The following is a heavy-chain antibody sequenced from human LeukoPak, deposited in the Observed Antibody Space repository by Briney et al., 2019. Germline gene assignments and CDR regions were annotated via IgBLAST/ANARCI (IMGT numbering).Heavy chain of an antibody. D-gene: IGHD3-9*01. Sequence: GASVKVSCKASGYTFTSYGISWVRQAPGQGLEWMGWISAYNGNTNYAQKLQGRVTMTTDTSTSTAYMELRSLRSDDTAVYYCARDPDILTGYYDNYYYGMDVWGQGTTVTVSS. CDR3: ARDPDILTGYYDNYYYGMDV. CDR1: GYTFTSYG. V-gene: IGHV1-18*01. CDR2: ISAYNGNT. J-gene: IGHJ6*02.